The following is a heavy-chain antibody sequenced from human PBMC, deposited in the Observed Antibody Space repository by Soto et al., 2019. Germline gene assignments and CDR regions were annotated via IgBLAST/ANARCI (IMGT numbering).Heavy chain of an antibody. D-gene: IGHD2-15*01. CDR3: ARWVEVSLDYFDS. Sequence: SETLSLTCAVSGAYMRNDYYYWSWVRQKPGKDLEWIGHMHHSGRTHYNPSLKSRVAISVDTSKNQFSLYLNSVTAADTAVYYCARWVEVSLDYFDSWGQGSPVTVSS. CDR1: GAYMRNDYYY. CDR2: MHHSGRT. J-gene: IGHJ4*02. V-gene: IGHV4-31*11.